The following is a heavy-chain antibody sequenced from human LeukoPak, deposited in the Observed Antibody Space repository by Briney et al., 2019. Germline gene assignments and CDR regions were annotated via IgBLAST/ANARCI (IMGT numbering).Heavy chain of an antibody. Sequence: GGSLRLSCAASGFTFSSYWMSWVRQAPGKGLEWVANIKQDGSEKYYVDSVKGRFTISRDNAKNSLYLQMNSLRAEDTAVYYCARGGPGYSSTGYVYGGQGPLVTVSS. D-gene: IGHD6-13*01. J-gene: IGHJ4*02. CDR2: IKQDGSEK. CDR3: ARGGPGYSSTGYVY. V-gene: IGHV3-7*01. CDR1: GFTFSSYW.